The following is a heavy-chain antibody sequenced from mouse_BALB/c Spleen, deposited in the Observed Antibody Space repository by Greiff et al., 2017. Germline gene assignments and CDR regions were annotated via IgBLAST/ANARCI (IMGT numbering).Heavy chain of an antibody. D-gene: IGHD2-3*01. CDR3: ARYDGDY. CDR1: GYSFTGYN. CDR2: IDPSDSET. J-gene: IGHJ2*01. Sequence: VKLQESGPELEKPGASVKISCKASGYSFTGYNMNWVKQRPGQGLEWIGMIDPSDSETHYNQMFKDKATLTVDKSSSTAYMQLSSLTSEDSAVYYCARYDGDYWGQGTTLTVSS. V-gene: IGHV1S126*01.